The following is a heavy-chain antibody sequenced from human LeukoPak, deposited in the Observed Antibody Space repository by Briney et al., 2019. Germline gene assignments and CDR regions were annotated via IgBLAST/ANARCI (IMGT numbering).Heavy chain of an antibody. J-gene: IGHJ6*02. CDR1: GYIFTSHY. D-gene: IGHD6-13*01. Sequence: ASVKVSCKASGYIFTSHYMHWVRQAPGQGLEWMGMINPSGGSTSYAQKFQGRVTMTRNTSISTAYMELSSLRSEDTAVYYCARGGSSSWYPLYYYYYGMDVWGQGTTVTVSS. CDR2: INPSGGST. CDR3: ARGGSSSWYPLYYYYYGMDV. V-gene: IGHV1-46*01.